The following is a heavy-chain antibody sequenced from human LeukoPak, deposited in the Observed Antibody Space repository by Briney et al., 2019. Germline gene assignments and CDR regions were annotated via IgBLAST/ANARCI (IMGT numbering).Heavy chain of an antibody. CDR1: GGSFNGYS. D-gene: IGHD6-19*01. CDR3: ARGPLAFRRVAGIFS. Sequence: SETLSLTCAVSGGSFNGYSYPWIRQPPGKGLEWIGEIIHSGGTSYNPSLKSRLTISVDTSRKQFSLKLTSVTAADTALYFCARGPLAFRRVAGIFSWGRGTQVTVSS. CDR2: IIHSGGT. J-gene: IGHJ5*02. V-gene: IGHV4-34*01.